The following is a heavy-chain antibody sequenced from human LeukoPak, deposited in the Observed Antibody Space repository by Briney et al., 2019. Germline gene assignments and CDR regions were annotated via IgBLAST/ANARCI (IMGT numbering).Heavy chain of an antibody. J-gene: IGHJ4*02. CDR1: GFTFSSYW. CDR3: ARDEFYSSDY. V-gene: IGHV3-7*03. Sequence: PGGSLRLSCAVSGFTFSSYWMSWVRQAPGKGLEWVANINHDGSVKYYVDSVKGRFTISRDNAKNSLYLQMNSLRAEDTAVYSCARDEFYSSDYWGQGTLVTVSS. D-gene: IGHD6-13*01. CDR2: INHDGSVK.